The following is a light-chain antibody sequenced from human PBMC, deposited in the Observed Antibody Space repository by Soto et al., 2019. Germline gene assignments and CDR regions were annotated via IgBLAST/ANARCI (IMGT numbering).Light chain of an antibody. Sequence: ETVLTQSPGTLSLSPGERATLSCRASHIVSINYLAWYQQKPGQAPRLLIYGASSRATGIPDRFSGSGSGTDFTLTINRLEPEDYAVYYCQQYGNSPLTFGGGTKVDIK. V-gene: IGKV3-20*01. CDR3: QQYGNSPLT. J-gene: IGKJ4*01. CDR2: GAS. CDR1: HIVSINY.